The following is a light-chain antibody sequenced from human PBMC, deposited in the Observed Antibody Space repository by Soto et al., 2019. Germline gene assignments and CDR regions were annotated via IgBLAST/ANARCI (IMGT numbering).Light chain of an antibody. J-gene: IGKJ1*01. CDR2: WAS. CDR3: HQYYSPPQP. V-gene: IGKV4-1*01. Sequence: DIVMTQSPDSLAVSLGERAIIHCKSSQSVLFSSNNKNYLAWYQQRPGQPPKLLIYWASTRHSGVPDRFSGSGSGTDFTLTISSLQAEDVAVYYCHQYYSPPQPFGQGTKVKIK. CDR1: QSVLFSSNNKNY.